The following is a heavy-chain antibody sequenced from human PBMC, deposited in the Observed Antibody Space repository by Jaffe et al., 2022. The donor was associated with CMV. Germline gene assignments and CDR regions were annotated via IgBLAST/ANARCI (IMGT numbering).Heavy chain of an antibody. D-gene: IGHD2-15*01. Sequence: QVQLQESGPGLVKPSETLSLTCTVSGGSISSYYWSWIRQPPGKGLEWIGYIYYSGSTNYNPSLKSRVTISVDTSKNQFSLKLSSVTAADTAVYYCARSSEGGIALDYWGQGTLVTVSS. CDR3: ARSSEGGIALDY. CDR2: IYYSGST. V-gene: IGHV4-59*08. CDR1: GGSISSYY. J-gene: IGHJ4*02.